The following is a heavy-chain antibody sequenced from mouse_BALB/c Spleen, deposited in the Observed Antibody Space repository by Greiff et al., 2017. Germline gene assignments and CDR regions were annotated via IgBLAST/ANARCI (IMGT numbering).Heavy chain of an antibody. Sequence: VQLKESGAELVKPGASVKLSCTASGFNIKDTYMHWVKQRPEQGLEWIGRIDPANGNTKYDPKFQGKATITADTSSNTAYLQLSSLTSEDTAVYYCARGYYGYVAFAYWGQGTLVTVSA. CDR1: GFNIKDTY. CDR2: IDPANGNT. CDR3: ARGYYGYVAFAY. V-gene: IGHV14-3*02. J-gene: IGHJ3*01. D-gene: IGHD1-2*01.